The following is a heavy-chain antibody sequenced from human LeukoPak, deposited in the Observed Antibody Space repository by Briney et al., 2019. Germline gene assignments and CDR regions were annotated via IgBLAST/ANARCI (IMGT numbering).Heavy chain of an antibody. J-gene: IGHJ4*02. Sequence: SETLSLTCGVRGVSSSGNFWSWIRQSPGKGLEWIGEIYQRKYTTYNPSLKSRVNIWADASVNQLSLSLISVTAADAAIYYCARIRCRPGDDSCYNYWGRGTLVTVSS. CDR3: ARIRCRPGDDSCYNY. V-gene: IGHV4-34*01. CDR2: IYQRKYT. D-gene: IGHD2-21*01. CDR1: GVSSSGNF.